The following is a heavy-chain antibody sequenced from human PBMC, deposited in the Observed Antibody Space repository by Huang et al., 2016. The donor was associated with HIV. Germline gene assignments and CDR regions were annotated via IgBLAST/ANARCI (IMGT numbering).Heavy chain of an antibody. CDR3: ATLPPVNYGRSGGRVRDY. Sequence: QVQLVQSGAEVKKPGASVKVSCKASGYTFSNYDINWVRQAPGQGLEWMGWMNPSSGNTGDARKVQGRVTMNRSTSISTAYMELSRLRFEDTAVYYCATLPPVNYGRSGGRVRDYWGQGSLVTVSS. V-gene: IGHV1-8*01. CDR2: MNPSSGNT. CDR1: GYTFSNYD. J-gene: IGHJ4*02. D-gene: IGHD2-15*01.